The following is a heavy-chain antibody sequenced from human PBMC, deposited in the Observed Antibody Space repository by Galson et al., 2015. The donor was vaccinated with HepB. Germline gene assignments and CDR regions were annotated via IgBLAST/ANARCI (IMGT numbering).Heavy chain of an antibody. CDR3: ARGRLMGPIDY. J-gene: IGHJ4*02. Sequence: SASLSLTCAVYGGSFSGSYWSWIRQPPGRWLEWIGEINHSGSTNYSPSHKSRVTISVDTSKNPFSLKLSSVTAAETAVYSWARGRLMGPIDYWGQGTLVTVSS. CDR1: GGSFSGSY. CDR2: INHSGST. D-gene: IGHD2-8*01. V-gene: IGHV4-34*01.